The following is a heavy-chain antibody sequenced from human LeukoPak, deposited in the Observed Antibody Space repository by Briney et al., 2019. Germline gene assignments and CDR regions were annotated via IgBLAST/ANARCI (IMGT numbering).Heavy chain of an antibody. J-gene: IGHJ4*02. Sequence: GGSLRLSCAASGFTFSSYAMHWVRQAPGKGLEYVSAISSNGGSTYYANSVKVRFTISRDNSKNTLYLQMGSLRAEDMAVYYCARGYSSGWYFFDYWGQGTLVTVSS. CDR2: ISSNGGST. D-gene: IGHD6-19*01. CDR1: GFTFSSYA. CDR3: ARGYSSGWYFFDY. V-gene: IGHV3-64*01.